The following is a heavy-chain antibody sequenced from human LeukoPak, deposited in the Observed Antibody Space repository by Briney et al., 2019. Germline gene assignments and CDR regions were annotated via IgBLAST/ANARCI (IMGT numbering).Heavy chain of an antibody. Sequence: ASVKVSCKASGYTFTGYHMHWVRQAPGQGLEWMGWINPNSGGTNYAQKFQGRVTMTRDTSISTAYMELSRLRSDDTAVYYCARLTMDIVATIDYWGQGTLVTVSS. CDR1: GYTFTGYH. V-gene: IGHV1-2*02. CDR3: ARLTMDIVATIDY. J-gene: IGHJ4*02. CDR2: INPNSGGT. D-gene: IGHD5-12*01.